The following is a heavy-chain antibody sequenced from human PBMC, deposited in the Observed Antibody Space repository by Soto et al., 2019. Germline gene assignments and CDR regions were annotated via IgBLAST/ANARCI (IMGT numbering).Heavy chain of an antibody. Sequence: GGSLRLSCAASGFTFSDYYMSWIRQAPGKGLEWVSYISSSGSTIYYADSVKGRFTISRDNAKNSLYLQMNSLRAEDTAVYYWARDQDCSGGSCHSDAFDIWGQGTMVTVSS. J-gene: IGHJ3*02. CDR3: ARDQDCSGGSCHSDAFDI. CDR2: ISSSGSTI. CDR1: GFTFSDYY. D-gene: IGHD2-15*01. V-gene: IGHV3-11*01.